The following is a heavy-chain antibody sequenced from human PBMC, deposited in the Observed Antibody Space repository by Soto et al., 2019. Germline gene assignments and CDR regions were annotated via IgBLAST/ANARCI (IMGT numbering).Heavy chain of an antibody. CDR1: GSSISSYY. D-gene: IGHD6-19*01. V-gene: IGHV4-59*08. CDR3: ARHKVEAVAGSFEY. J-gene: IGHJ4*02. Sequence: SETLSLTCTVSGSSISSYYWSWIRQPPGKGLEWIGYIYYSGSTNYNPSLKSRVTISVDTPKNQFSLKLSSVTAADTAVYYCARHKVEAVAGSFEYWGQGTLVTVSS. CDR2: IYYSGST.